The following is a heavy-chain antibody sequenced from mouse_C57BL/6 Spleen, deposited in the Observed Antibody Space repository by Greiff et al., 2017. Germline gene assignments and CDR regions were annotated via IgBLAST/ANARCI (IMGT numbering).Heavy chain of an antibody. J-gene: IGHJ3*01. Sequence: EVQLPQSGPELVKPGASVKIPCKASGYTFTDYNMDWVKQSHGKSLEWIGDINPNNGGTIYNQKFKGKATLTVDKSSSTAYMELRSLTSEDTAVYYCASYDYDEEAWFAYWGQGTLVTVSA. CDR3: ASYDYDEEAWFAY. D-gene: IGHD2-4*01. V-gene: IGHV1-18*01. CDR1: GYTFTDYN. CDR2: INPNNGGT.